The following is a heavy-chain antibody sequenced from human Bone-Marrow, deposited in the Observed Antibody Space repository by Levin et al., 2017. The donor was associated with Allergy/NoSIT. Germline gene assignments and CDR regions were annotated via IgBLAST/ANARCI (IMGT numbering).Heavy chain of an antibody. CDR2: ISYDGNNK. CDR1: GFTFSSYA. CDR3: ARPPRPDYDIWSAYFTH. J-gene: IGHJ4*02. Sequence: GGSLRLSCAASGFTFSSYAIHWVRRAPGKGLEWVGVISYDGNNKHYADSVKGRFTISRDNSRNTVYLQLNSLRPEDTAVYYCARPPRPDYDIWSAYFTHWGQGALVTVSS. V-gene: IGHV3-30-3*01. D-gene: IGHD3-3*01.